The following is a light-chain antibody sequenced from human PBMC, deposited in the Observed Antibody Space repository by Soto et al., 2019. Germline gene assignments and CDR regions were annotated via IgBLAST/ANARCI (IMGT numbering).Light chain of an antibody. V-gene: IGLV3-21*02. CDR3: QVWDSSSDRV. J-gene: IGLJ3*02. CDR1: NIGSES. Sequence: SYELTQPPSVSVAPGQTARLTCGGNNIGSESVRWYQQKPGQAPVLVVYDDSDRPSGIPERFSGSNSGNTATLTITRVEAGDEADYYCQVWDSSSDRVFGGGTKLTVL. CDR2: DDS.